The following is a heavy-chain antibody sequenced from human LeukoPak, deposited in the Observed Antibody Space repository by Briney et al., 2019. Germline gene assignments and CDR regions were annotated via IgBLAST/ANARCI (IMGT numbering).Heavy chain of an antibody. J-gene: IGHJ6*03. CDR1: GFTFSNYG. CDR3: AKRGEITSLDYYYMGV. V-gene: IGHV3-30*02. CDR2: IRYDGGNK. Sequence: GGSLRLSCAASGFTFSNYGMHWVRQAPGKGLEWVAAIRYDGGNKHYADSVKGRFTISRDNSKDTLYLQMNSLRAGDTAVYYCAKRGEITSLDYYYMGVWGKGTTVTMSS. D-gene: IGHD2-2*01.